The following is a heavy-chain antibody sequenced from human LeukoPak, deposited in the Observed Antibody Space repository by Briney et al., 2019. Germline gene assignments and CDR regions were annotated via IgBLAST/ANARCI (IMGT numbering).Heavy chain of an antibody. CDR3: ARDRDNSGYDNNWFDP. Sequence: ASVKVPCKVSGYTLTELSMHWVRQAPGKGLEWMGGFDPEDGETIYAQKFQGRVTMTEDTSTDTAYMELSSLRSEDTAVYYCARDRDNSGYDNNWFDPWGQGTLVTVSS. CDR2: FDPEDGET. CDR1: GYTLTELS. J-gene: IGHJ5*02. V-gene: IGHV1-24*01. D-gene: IGHD5-12*01.